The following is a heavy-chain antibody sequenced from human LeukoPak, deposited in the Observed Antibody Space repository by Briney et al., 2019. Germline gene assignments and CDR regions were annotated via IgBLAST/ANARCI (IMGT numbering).Heavy chain of an antibody. CDR1: GFTFSSYE. Sequence: GGSLRLSCAASGFTFSSYEMNWVRQAPGKGLEWVSAISGSGDSTYYADSVKGRFTISRDNSRNTLYLQMNSLRAGDTAVYYCAKSFRSTSLDYWGQGTLVTVSS. CDR3: AKSFRSTSLDY. V-gene: IGHV3-23*01. CDR2: ISGSGDST. J-gene: IGHJ4*02. D-gene: IGHD2-2*01.